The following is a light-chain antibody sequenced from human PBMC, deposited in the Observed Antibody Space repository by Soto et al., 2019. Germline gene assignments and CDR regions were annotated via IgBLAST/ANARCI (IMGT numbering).Light chain of an antibody. V-gene: IGLV2-14*01. Sequence: QSALTQPASVSGSPGQSIAISCTGTSSDVGGYNYVSWYQQHPGKAPKLMIYDVSNPPSGVSNRFSGSKSGNTASLTISGSQAEDEAEYYCSSYTSSSTLVFGTGTKLTVL. CDR1: SSDVGGYNY. CDR3: SSYTSSSTLV. CDR2: DVS. J-gene: IGLJ1*01.